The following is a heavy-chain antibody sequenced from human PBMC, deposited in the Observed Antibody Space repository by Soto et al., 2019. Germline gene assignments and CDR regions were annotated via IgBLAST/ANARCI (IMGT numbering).Heavy chain of an antibody. Sequence: PGASLTISCKGSGYSFTSYWISWVRQLPGKGLEWMGRIDPSDSYINYSPSFQGHVTISADKSISTAYLQWSSLKASDTAMYYCARFRVVPAAIHGQYGMDVWGQGSKVTV. V-gene: IGHV5-10-1*01. CDR1: GYSFTSYW. CDR2: IDPSDSYI. D-gene: IGHD2-2*01. J-gene: IGHJ6*02. CDR3: ARFRVVPAAIHGQYGMDV.